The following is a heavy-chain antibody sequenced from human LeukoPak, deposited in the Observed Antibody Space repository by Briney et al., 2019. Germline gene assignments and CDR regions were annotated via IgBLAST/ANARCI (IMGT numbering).Heavy chain of an antibody. Sequence: ASVKVSCKASGGTFSSYAISWVRQAPGQGLEWMGRIIPILGIANYAQKFQGRVTITADKSTSTAYMELSSLRSEDTAVYYCARGCSGGSCYYWFDPWGQGTLVTVSS. CDR2: IIPILGIA. CDR1: GGTFSSYA. V-gene: IGHV1-69*04. J-gene: IGHJ5*02. D-gene: IGHD2-15*01. CDR3: ARGCSGGSCYYWFDP.